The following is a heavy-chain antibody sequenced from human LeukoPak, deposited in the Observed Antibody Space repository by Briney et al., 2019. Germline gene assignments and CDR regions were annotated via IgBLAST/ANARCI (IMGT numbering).Heavy chain of an antibody. V-gene: IGHV3-30-3*01. Sequence: GGSLRLSCAASGFSVSQHEMHWVRQAPGKGLQWLALTSDDGSAKYYADSVKGRFTISRDNSQNTLYLQMNSLRADETAIYYCARAPGGFHGDYSPIAYWGQGTLVTVSS. J-gene: IGHJ4*02. CDR2: TSDDGSAK. D-gene: IGHD4-17*01. CDR1: GFSVSQHE. CDR3: ARAPGGFHGDYSPIAY.